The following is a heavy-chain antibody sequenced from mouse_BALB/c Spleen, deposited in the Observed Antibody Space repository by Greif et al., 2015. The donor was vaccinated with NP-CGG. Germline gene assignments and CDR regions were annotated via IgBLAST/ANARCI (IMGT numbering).Heavy chain of an antibody. CDR3: AGSYYYGSSYYAMDY. D-gene: IGHD1-1*01. V-gene: IGHV1-7*01. CDR2: INPSTGYT. J-gene: IGHJ4*01. CDR1: GYTFTSYW. Sequence: VQLQQSGAELAKPGASVKMSCEASGYTFTSYWMHWVKQRPGQGLEWIGYINPSTGYTEYNQKFKDKATLTADKSSSTAYMQLSSLTSEDSAVYYCAGSYYYGSSYYAMDYWGQGTSVTVSS.